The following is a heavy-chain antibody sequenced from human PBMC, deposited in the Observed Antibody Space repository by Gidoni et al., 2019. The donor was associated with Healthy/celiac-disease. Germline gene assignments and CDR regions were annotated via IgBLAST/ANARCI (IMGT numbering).Heavy chain of an antibody. J-gene: IGHJ4*02. CDR3: ESQVIAIR. D-gene: IGHD2-21*01. CDR1: GFTFSSYS. V-gene: IGHV3-48*01. Sequence: VQLVVSGGGLVQPGGSLSLSFAASGFTFSSYSMNWVRQAPGKGLEWVSYISSSSSTIYYADSVKGRFTISRDNAKNSLYLQMNSLRAEDTAVYYCESQVIAIRWGQGTLVTVSS. CDR2: ISSSSSTI.